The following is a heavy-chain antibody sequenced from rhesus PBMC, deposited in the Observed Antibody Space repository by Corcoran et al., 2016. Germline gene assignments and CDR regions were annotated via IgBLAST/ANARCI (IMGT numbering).Heavy chain of an antibody. J-gene: IGHJ4*01. CDR1: GGSICINY. V-gene: IGHV4-169*01. Sequence: QLQLQESGPGLVKPSETLSVTCAVSGGSICINYWSWIRQPPGKGLEWIGRIYGSGSSTNYNPSLKSRVTLSVDTSKNQLSLKLSSVTAADTAVYYCARHSSGWYFDYWGQGVLVTVSS. CDR2: IYGSGSST. CDR3: ARHSSGWYFDY. D-gene: IGHD6-31*01.